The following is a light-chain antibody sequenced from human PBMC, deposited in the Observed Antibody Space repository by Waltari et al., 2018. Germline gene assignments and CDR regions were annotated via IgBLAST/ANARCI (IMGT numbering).Light chain of an antibody. Sequence: EIVLTQSPATLSVSPGERANLSCMASQSISSNLAWYRQKPGQAPRLLIYGASFRATGIPARFSGSGAGTEYTLTISSLQSEDFAVYYCQQYNNWPPATFGQGTKLEIK. V-gene: IGKV3-15*01. CDR3: QQYNNWPPAT. CDR2: GAS. J-gene: IGKJ2*01. CDR1: QSISSN.